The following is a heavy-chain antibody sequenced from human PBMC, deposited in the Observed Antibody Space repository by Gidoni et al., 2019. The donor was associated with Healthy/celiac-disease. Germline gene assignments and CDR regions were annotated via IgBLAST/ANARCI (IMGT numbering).Heavy chain of an antibody. Sequence: LQLVDSGGGSVQPGGSLFAALASSGFTCSSYWMHWDRQARGTGMVWVARIKSDGSSASYADTVKGGFTIYRDNAKKKRYRQMNSLRAEDTDEYYWARTKGIDNWGQGTMVTVSS. CDR2: IKSDGSSA. D-gene: IGHD3-10*01. J-gene: IGHJ4*02. V-gene: IGHV3-74*01. CDR3: ARTKGIDN. CDR1: GFTCSSYW.